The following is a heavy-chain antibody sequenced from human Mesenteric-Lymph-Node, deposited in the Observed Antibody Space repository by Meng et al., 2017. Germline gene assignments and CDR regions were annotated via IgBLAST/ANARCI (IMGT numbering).Heavy chain of an antibody. CDR3: AITYYYDSSGYLFDAFDI. V-gene: IGHV1-8*01. D-gene: IGHD3-22*01. Sequence: ASVKVSCKASGYTFSSYEITWVRQATGQGLEWMGWMNPNNGNTGYAQKFQGRVTMTRNTSIRTAYMELSRLRSEDTAVYYCAITYYYDSSGYLFDAFDIWGQGTMVTVSS. CDR2: MNPNNGNT. J-gene: IGHJ3*02. CDR1: GYTFSSYE.